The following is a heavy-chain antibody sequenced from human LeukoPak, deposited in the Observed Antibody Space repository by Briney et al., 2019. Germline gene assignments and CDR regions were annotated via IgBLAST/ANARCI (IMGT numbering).Heavy chain of an antibody. Sequence: SETLSLTCAVYGGSFSGYYWSWIRQPPGKGLEWIGEINHSGSTNYNPSLKSRVTISVDTSKNQFSLKLSSVTAADTAVYYCARGPQNYYDSSGYSRDAFDIWGQGTMVTVSS. J-gene: IGHJ3*02. D-gene: IGHD3-22*01. CDR1: GGSFSGYY. CDR3: ARGPQNYYDSSGYSRDAFDI. CDR2: INHSGST. V-gene: IGHV4-34*01.